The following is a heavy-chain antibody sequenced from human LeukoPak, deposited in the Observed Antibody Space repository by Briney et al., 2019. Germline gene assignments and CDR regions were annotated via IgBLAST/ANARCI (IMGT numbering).Heavy chain of an antibody. D-gene: IGHD3-10*01. Sequence: PSETLSLTCTVSGGSIRSSSYYWGWIRQPPGKGLEWIGSIDYSGNPYSNPSLKSRLTVSVDTSRNQFSVKLSSMTAADTAVYYCARLVNWYGSGSYHPSFDYWGQGTLVTVSS. V-gene: IGHV4-39*01. J-gene: IGHJ4*02. CDR1: GGSIRSSSYY. CDR2: IDYSGNP. CDR3: ARLVNWYGSGSYHPSFDY.